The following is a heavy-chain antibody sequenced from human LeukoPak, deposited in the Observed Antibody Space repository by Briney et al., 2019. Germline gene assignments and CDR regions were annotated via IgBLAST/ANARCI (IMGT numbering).Heavy chain of an antibody. CDR2: IYYSGST. D-gene: IGHD6-19*01. Sequence: PSETLSLTCTVSGGSISSYYWSWIRQPPGKGLEWIGYIYYSGSTNYNPSLKSRVTISVDTSKNQFSLKLSSVTAADTAVYYCAYSSGWNYYYYYGMDVWGQGTTVTVSS. CDR3: AYSSGWNYYYYYGMDV. J-gene: IGHJ6*02. V-gene: IGHV4-59*01. CDR1: GGSISSYY.